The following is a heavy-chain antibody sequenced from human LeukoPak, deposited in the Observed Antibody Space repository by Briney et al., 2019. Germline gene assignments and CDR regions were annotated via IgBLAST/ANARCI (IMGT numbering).Heavy chain of an antibody. D-gene: IGHD3-22*01. Sequence: SETLSLTCAVSGGSISSYYWSWIRQPAGKGLEWIGRIYTSGSTNYNPSLKSRVTMSVDTSKNQFSLKLSSVTAADTAVYYCARAVYYYDSSGYWGLDAFDIWGQGTMVTVSS. J-gene: IGHJ3*02. V-gene: IGHV4-4*07. CDR2: IYTSGST. CDR3: ARAVYYYDSSGYWGLDAFDI. CDR1: GGSISSYY.